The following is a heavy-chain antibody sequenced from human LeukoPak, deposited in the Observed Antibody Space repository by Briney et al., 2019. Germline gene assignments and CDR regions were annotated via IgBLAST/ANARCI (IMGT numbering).Heavy chain of an antibody. J-gene: IGHJ4*02. CDR2: IWYDGSNK. CDR1: GFTFNNYA. CDR3: AKRGLASGSPYYFDY. V-gene: IGHV3-33*06. D-gene: IGHD3-10*01. Sequence: GGSLRLSCAASGFTFNNYAMHWVRQAPGKGLEWVAVIWYDGSNKYYGDSVKGRFTISRDNSKNTLYLQMNSLRAEDTAVYYCAKRGLASGSPYYFDYWGQGTLVTVSS.